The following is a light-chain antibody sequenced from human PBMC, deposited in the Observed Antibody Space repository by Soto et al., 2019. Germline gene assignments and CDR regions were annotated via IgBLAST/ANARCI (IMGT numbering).Light chain of an antibody. Sequence: IQMTQAPSSLSASVVDRVTITCRASQSISSYLNWYQQKPGKAPKLLIYAASSLQSGVPSRFSGSGSGTDFTLTISSLQPEDFATYYCQKSYSTPITCGQGRRREIK. J-gene: IGKJ5*01. CDR1: QSISSY. CDR3: QKSYSTPIT. V-gene: IGKV1-39*01. CDR2: AAS.